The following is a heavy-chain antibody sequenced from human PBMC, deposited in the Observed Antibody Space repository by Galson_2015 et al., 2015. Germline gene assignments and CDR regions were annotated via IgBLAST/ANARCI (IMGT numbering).Heavy chain of an antibody. CDR1: GYTFTTYA. Sequence: SVKVSCKASGYTFTTYAFHWVRQAPGQGLEWMGWIDLVNGNTKYPQKFQGRVSFTRDTSASTAYMEVNTLTSEDTAVYYCARYGSGSFADWGQGTLVTVSS. CDR3: ARYGSGSFAD. J-gene: IGHJ4*02. D-gene: IGHD3-10*01. V-gene: IGHV1-3*01. CDR2: IDLVNGNT.